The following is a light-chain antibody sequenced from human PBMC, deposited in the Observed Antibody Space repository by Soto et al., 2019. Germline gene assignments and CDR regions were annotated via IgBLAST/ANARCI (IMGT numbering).Light chain of an antibody. V-gene: IGLV2-14*01. CDR3: TSYTGSSTVV. CDR2: DVN. CDR1: SSDVGGYNY. Sequence: QLVLTQPASVSGSPGQSITISCTGTSSDVGGYNYVSWYQQHPGKAPKLIIYDVNNRPSGVSNRFSGSKSGNTASLTISGLQAEDEADYYCTSYTGSSTVVFGGGTKVTVL. J-gene: IGLJ2*01.